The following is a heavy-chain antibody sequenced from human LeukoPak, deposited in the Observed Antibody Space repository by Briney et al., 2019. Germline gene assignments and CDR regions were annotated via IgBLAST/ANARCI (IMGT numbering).Heavy chain of an antibody. J-gene: IGHJ4*02. CDR1: GFTVSSNY. CDR3: ARGPTDYYDSSGYHH. Sequence: PRGSLRLSCAASGFTVSSNYMSWVRQAPGKGLEWVSVIYSGGSTYYADSVKGRFTISRDNSKNTLYLQMNSLRAEDTAVYYCARGPTDYYDSSGYHHWGQGTLVTVSS. D-gene: IGHD3-22*01. V-gene: IGHV3-53*01. CDR2: IYSGGST.